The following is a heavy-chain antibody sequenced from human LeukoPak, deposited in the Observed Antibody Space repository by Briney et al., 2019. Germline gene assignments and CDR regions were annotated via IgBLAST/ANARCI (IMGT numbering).Heavy chain of an antibody. CDR2: INSDGSST. D-gene: IGHD3-3*01. CDR1: GFTFSSYW. V-gene: IGHV3-74*01. Sequence: PGGSLRLSCAASGFTFSSYWMHWVRHAPGKGLVWVSRINSDGSSTSYADSVKGRFTISRDNAKNTLYLQMNSLRAEDTAVYYCARGEGYDFWSGYYNVLFDYWGQGTLVTVSS. J-gene: IGHJ4*02. CDR3: ARGEGYDFWSGYYNVLFDY.